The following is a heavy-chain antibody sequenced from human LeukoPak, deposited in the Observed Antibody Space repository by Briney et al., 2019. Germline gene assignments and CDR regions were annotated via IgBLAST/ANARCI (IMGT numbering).Heavy chain of an antibody. J-gene: IGHJ4*02. CDR2: IYSGGST. Sequence: GGSVRLSCAASGFTVSSNYMSWVRQAPGKGLEWVSVIYSGGSTYYADSVKCRFTISRDNSKNTLYLQMNSLRAEDTAVYYCAREPLGYYGSGSYWTDYWGQGTLVTVSS. D-gene: IGHD3-10*01. CDR1: GFTVSSNY. CDR3: AREPLGYYGSGSYWTDY. V-gene: IGHV3-66*01.